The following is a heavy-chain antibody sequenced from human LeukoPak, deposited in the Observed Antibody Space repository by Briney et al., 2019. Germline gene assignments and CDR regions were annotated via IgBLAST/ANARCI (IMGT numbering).Heavy chain of an antibody. CDR2: INHSGST. CDR3: ARAPQSDYGTHWYFDL. J-gene: IGHJ2*01. D-gene: IGHD4-17*01. V-gene: IGHV4-34*01. CDR1: GASFSGYY. Sequence: SETLSLTCAVYGASFSGYYWSWIRQPPGKGLDWIGEINHSGSTNYNPSLKSRVTISVDTSKNQFSLKLNSVTAADTAVYYCARAPQSDYGTHWYFDLWGRGTLVTVSS.